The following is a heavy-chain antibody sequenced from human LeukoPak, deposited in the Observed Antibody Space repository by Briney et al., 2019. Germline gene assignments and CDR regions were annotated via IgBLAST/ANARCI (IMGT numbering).Heavy chain of an antibody. CDR1: GFTSSSYT. CDR3: AKGGYYDSSGYCVY. V-gene: IGHV3-23*01. D-gene: IGHD3-22*01. CDR2: ISGSAIST. Sequence: PGGSLRLSCAASGFTSSSYTMIWVRQAPGKGLEWVSSISGSAISTYYTDSVKGRFTISRDNSKNTMYLQMKSLRAEDTAAYYCAKGGYYDSSGYCVYWGQGTLVTVSS. J-gene: IGHJ4*02.